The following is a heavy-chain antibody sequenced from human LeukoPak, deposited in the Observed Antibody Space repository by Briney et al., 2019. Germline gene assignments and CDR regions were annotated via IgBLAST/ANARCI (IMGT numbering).Heavy chain of an antibody. V-gene: IGHV4-59*01. Sequence: SETLSLTCSVSGGSMRNYYWSWIWQPPGKGLEWIGYIHYSGSTNYNPSLKSRVTTSLDTSKNQFSLKLSSVTTADTAMYYCARSAWGYAFDIWGQGTMVTVSS. CDR3: ARSAWGYAFDI. D-gene: IGHD3-16*01. CDR2: IHYSGST. J-gene: IGHJ3*02. CDR1: GGSMRNYY.